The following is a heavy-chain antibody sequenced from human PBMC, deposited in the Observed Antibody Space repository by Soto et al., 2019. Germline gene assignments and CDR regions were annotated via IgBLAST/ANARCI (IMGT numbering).Heavy chain of an antibody. CDR2: LYDLDGT. J-gene: IGHJ3*01. Sequence: GGSLRLSCAAFGFTVSGKKYVAWVRQAPGKGLEWVSALYDLDGTYYADSVKGRFTTSSDSSKTTVYLQMNSLRPDDTAVYSCATWHLQEHAYDVWGQGTMVTVSS. V-gene: IGHV3-53*01. CDR3: ATWHLQEHAYDV. CDR1: GFTVSGKKY. D-gene: IGHD1-1*01.